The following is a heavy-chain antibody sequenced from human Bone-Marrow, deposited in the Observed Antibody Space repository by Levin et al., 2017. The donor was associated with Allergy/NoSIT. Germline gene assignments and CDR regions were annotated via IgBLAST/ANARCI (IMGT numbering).Heavy chain of an antibody. Sequence: ASVKVSCRASGYSFTKYDINWVRQAPGQGLEWVGWVNPDSPSAGYARDFQGRVTMTRSKAERTVYMELGSLRLDDTAVYFCATTETDRSQDYQLVPRLQGIFDLWGQGTVVTVSS. CDR1: GYSFTKYD. CDR3: ATTETDRSQDYQLVPRLQGIFDL. V-gene: IGHV1-8*01. J-gene: IGHJ3*01. CDR2: VNPDSPSA. D-gene: IGHD2-2*01.